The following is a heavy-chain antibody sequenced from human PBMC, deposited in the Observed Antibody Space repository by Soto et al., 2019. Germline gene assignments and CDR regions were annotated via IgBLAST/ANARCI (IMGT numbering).Heavy chain of an antibody. CDR3: ARDYDILTGSAFDC. D-gene: IGHD3-9*01. V-gene: IGHV3-23*01. Sequence: GGSLRLSCAASGFTFSSYAMSWVRQAPGKGLEWVSAISGSGGSTYYAESVKGRFTISRDNSKNTLYLQMNSLRAEDTAVYYCARDYDILTGSAFDCWGQGTLVTVSS. CDR1: GFTFSSYA. CDR2: ISGSGGST. J-gene: IGHJ4*02.